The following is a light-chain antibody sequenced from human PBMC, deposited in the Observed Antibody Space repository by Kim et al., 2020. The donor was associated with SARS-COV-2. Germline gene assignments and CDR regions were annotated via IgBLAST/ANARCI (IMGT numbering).Light chain of an antibody. CDR3: QQRSNWLT. CDR1: QSVSTY. Sequence: SWYPGERATLSCRASQSVSTYLAWYQQKPGQAPRLLIYDASSRATGIPARFSGSGSGTDFTLTISSLEPEDFAVYYCQQRSNWLTFGPGTKVDIK. CDR2: DAS. J-gene: IGKJ3*01. V-gene: IGKV3-11*01.